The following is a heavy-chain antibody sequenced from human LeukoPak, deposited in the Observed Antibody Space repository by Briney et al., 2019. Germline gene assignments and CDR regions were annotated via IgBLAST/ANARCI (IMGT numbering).Heavy chain of an antibody. CDR1: GYTFTSYD. J-gene: IGHJ6*03. Sequence: ASVKVSCKASGYTFTSYDINWVRQATGQGLEWMGWMNPNSGNTGYAQKFEGRVTITRNTSISTAYMELSSLRSEDTAVYYCARGSLDYYMDVWGKGTTVTVSS. CDR3: ARGSLDYYMDV. CDR2: MNPNSGNT. D-gene: IGHD1-1*01. V-gene: IGHV1-8*03.